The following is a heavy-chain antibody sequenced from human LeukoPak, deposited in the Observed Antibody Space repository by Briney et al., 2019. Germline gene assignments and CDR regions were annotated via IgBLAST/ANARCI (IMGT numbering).Heavy chain of an antibody. V-gene: IGHV1-3*01. D-gene: IGHD6-13*01. Sequence: ASVKVSCKASGYTFTSYAMYWVRQAPGQRLEWMGWINAGNGNTKYSQKFQGRVTITRDTCASTVYMELSSLRSEDMAVYYCARDGYSSSFDYWGQGTLVTVSS. CDR1: GYTFTSYA. CDR3: ARDGYSSSFDY. J-gene: IGHJ4*02. CDR2: INAGNGNT.